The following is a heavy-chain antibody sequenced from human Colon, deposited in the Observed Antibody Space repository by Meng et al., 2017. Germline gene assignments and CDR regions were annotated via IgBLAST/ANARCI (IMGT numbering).Heavy chain of an antibody. CDR3: ARERLSSGWYGGRWFDP. Sequence: QVQLQQWGAGLLEASETLSLTCAVYGGSFSGYYWSWTRQPPGKGLEWIGEINHSGSTNYNPSLKSRVTISVDTSKNQFSLKLSSVTAADTAVYYCARERLSSGWYGGRWFDPWGQGTLVTVSS. J-gene: IGHJ5*02. V-gene: IGHV4-34*01. D-gene: IGHD6-19*01. CDR1: GGSFSGYY. CDR2: INHSGST.